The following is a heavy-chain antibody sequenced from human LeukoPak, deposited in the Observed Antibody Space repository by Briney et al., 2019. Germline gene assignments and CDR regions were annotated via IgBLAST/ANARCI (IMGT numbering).Heavy chain of an antibody. CDR1: GGSISSYY. CDR2: IYYSGST. Sequence: SETLSLTCTVSGGSISSYYWSWIRQPPGKGLEWIGYIYYSGSTNYNPSLKSRVTISVDTSKNQFSLKLSSVTAADTAVYYCARENTGRFLNWFDPWGQGTLVTVSS. D-gene: IGHD3-3*01. J-gene: IGHJ5*02. CDR3: ARENTGRFLNWFDP. V-gene: IGHV4-59*01.